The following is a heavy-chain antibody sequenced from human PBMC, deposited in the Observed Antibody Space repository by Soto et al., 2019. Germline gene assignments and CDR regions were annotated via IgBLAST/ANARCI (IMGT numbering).Heavy chain of an antibody. V-gene: IGHV3-23*01. D-gene: IGHD6-19*01. CDR1: GFTFSSYA. CDR2: ISGSGDST. Sequence: EVQLLESGGGLVQPGGSLRLSCAASGFTFSSYAMSWVRRAQGKGLEWVSGISGSGDSTYYADSVKGRFTISRDNSKNTLYLQMNSLRAEDTAVYYCAKGVPGIAVAATGYFQHWGQGTLVTVSS. J-gene: IGHJ1*01. CDR3: AKGVPGIAVAATGYFQH.